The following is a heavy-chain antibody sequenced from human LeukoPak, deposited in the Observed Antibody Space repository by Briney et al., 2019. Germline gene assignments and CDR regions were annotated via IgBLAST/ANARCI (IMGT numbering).Heavy chain of an antibody. CDR1: GFVFSTYE. J-gene: IGHJ6*04. D-gene: IGHD3-10*02. CDR2: ISSSDGTT. V-gene: IGHV3-48*03. Sequence: GGSLRLSCAASGFVFSTYEMDWVRQAPGKGLEWVSYISSSDGTTYYADSVKGRFTIYRDNAKNSLSLQMNSLRAEDTAVYYCAELGITMIGGVWGKGTTVTISS. CDR3: AELGITMIGGV.